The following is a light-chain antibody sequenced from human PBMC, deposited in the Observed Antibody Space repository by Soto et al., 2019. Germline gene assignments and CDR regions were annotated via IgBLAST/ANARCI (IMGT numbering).Light chain of an antibody. V-gene: IGKV3-15*01. CDR3: QQDNVWPLT. Sequence: EIVMTQSPATLSVSPGERATLSCRASQSVSSNLAWYQQKPGQTPKLLIYVASTSATGIPARFSGSGPGTEFTLTISSLQSEDFAVYYCQQDNVWPLTFGGGTKVEFK. J-gene: IGKJ4*01. CDR1: QSVSSN. CDR2: VAS.